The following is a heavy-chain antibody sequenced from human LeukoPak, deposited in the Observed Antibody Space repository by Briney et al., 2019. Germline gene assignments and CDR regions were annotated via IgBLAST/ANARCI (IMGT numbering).Heavy chain of an antibody. D-gene: IGHD1-26*01. CDR3: ARDQMGGSYYGYFQH. V-gene: IGHV1-18*01. J-gene: IGHJ1*01. CDR2: ISAYNGNT. CDR1: GYTFTTYG. Sequence: ASVKVSCKASGYTFTTYGISWVRQAPGQGLKWMGWISAYNGNTKYAQKLQGRVTMTTDTSTSTAYMDLKSLRSDDTAVYYCARDQMGGSYYGYFQHWGQGTLVTVSS.